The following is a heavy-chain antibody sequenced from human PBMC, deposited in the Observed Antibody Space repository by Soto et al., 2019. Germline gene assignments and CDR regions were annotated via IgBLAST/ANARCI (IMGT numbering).Heavy chain of an antibody. D-gene: IGHD3-22*01. CDR1: GGTFSNYA. V-gene: IGHV1-69*01. J-gene: IGHJ6*02. CDR3: ARDFYDSSACPTDAALNYYYYGLDV. Sequence: QVQLVQSGAEVKKPGSSVKVSCEASGGTFSNYAISWVRRAPGQGLEWMGGIIPIFDTANYAQKFQGRVTFTADESTSAAYMECRSLRSEDTAVYYCARDFYDSSACPTDAALNYYYYGLDVWGQGTTVTVSS. CDR2: IIPIFDTA.